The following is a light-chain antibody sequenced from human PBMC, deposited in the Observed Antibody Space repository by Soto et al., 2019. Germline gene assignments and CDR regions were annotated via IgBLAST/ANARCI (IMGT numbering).Light chain of an antibody. CDR2: EVS. CDR3: SSYSGSSNFV. Sequence: QSVLTQPPSASGSPGQSVTISCTGTSSDVGGYNYVSWYQQHPGKAPKLMIYEVSKRPSGVPDRFSGSKSGNTASLTVSALQDEEEADYYCSSYSGSSNFVFGTGTKLTVL. J-gene: IGLJ1*01. CDR1: SSDVGGYNY. V-gene: IGLV2-8*01.